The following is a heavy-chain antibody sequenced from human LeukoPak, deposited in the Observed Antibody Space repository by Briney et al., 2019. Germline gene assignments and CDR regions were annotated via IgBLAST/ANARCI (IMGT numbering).Heavy chain of an antibody. CDR1: GLFFSDVW. D-gene: IGHD2-8*02. Sequence: QSGGSLRLSCAGTGLFFSDVWMNWFRQAPGKGLEWVANIEKDGSEKNYVDSVKGRFTISRDNAKNSLHLEMNSLRGEDTAVYYCAAGYGWLTDFWGQGTLVTVSS. V-gene: IGHV3-7*01. J-gene: IGHJ4*02. CDR2: IEKDGSEK. CDR3: AAGYGWLTDF.